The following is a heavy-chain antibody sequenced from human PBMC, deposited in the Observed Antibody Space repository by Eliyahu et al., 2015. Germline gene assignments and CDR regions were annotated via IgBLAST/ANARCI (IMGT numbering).Heavy chain of an antibody. V-gene: IGHV3-9*01. Sequence: SGFTFDDYAMHWVRQAPGKGLEWVSGISWNSDYIGYADSVKGRFTISRDNGRNSLYLQMSSLRTEDTALYYCARDLGTSKGGGYFDYWGQGSLVTVSA. CDR3: ARDLGTSKGGGYFDY. CDR1: GFTFDDYA. CDR2: ISWNSDYI. D-gene: IGHD2-2*01. J-gene: IGHJ4*02.